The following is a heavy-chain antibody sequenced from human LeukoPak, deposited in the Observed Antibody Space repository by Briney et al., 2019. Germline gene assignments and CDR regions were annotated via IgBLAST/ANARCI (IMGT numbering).Heavy chain of an antibody. J-gene: IGHJ4*02. CDR1: GFTFDDYA. V-gene: IGHV3-9*01. CDR3: AKDFGLGSGSYYNFDY. Sequence: GRSLRLSCAASGFTFDDYAMHWVRQAPGKGLEWVSGISWNSGSIGYADSVKGRFTISRDNAKNSLYLQMNSLRAEDTALYYCAKDFGLGSGSYYNFDYWGQGTLVTVSS. CDR2: ISWNSGSI. D-gene: IGHD3-10*02.